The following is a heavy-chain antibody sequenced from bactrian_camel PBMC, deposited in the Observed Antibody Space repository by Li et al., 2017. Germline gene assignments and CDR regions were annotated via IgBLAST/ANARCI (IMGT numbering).Heavy chain of an antibody. J-gene: IGHJ4*01. D-gene: IGHD7*01. V-gene: IGHV3S56*01. Sequence: VQLVESGGGTAQAGGSVRLSCVASGDTYLYNGVGWFRQGPGKEREGVGVFGGDGRIYYEDSVKGRFAISRDNIRDTVDLQLDDLKAEDTAMYYCSTDSQGTSRGQGTQVTVS. CDR1: GDTYLYNG. CDR2: FGGDGRI. CDR3: STDSQGTS.